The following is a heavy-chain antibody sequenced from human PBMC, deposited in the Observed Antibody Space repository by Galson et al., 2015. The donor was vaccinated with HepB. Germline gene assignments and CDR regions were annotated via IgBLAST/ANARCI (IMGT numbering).Heavy chain of an antibody. Sequence: SLRLSCAGSGFTFSNHGMHWVRQAPGKGLEWLAVISDAGTVRYYADSVKGRFTIARDNSENTLFLQMDSLRPQDTAIYFCAKGTGTSGTSYMSYFDSWGQGTLVTVSS. CDR1: GFTFSNHG. CDR3: AKGTGTSGTSYMSYFDS. J-gene: IGHJ4*02. V-gene: IGHV3-30*18. D-gene: IGHD3-10*01. CDR2: ISDAGTVR.